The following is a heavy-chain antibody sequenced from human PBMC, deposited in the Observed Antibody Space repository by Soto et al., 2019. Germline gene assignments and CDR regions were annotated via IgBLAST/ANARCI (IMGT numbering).Heavy chain of an antibody. CDR2: IRSKAYGGTT. J-gene: IGHJ4*02. D-gene: IGHD6-13*01. V-gene: IGHV3-49*05. CDR1: GCTVGDDA. Sequence: NPGGSLRLSCTASGCTVGDDAMSWFRQAPGKGLEWVGFIRSKAYGGTTEYAASVKGRFTISRDDSKSIAYLQMNSLKTEDTAVYYCTRDSSSWFFWGQGTLVTVSS. CDR3: TRDSSSWFF.